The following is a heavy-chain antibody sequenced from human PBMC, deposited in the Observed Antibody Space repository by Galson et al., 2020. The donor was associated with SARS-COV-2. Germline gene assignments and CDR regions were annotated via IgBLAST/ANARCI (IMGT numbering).Heavy chain of an antibody. CDR2: IVHDGSYQ. Sequence: GGSLRLSCAASGFTFSGHGMVWVRQAPGKGLQGVAVIVHDGSYQNYADSVRGRFTISRDNSKNTLSLQMNSLRPEDTAVYYCARWVSWAHCSGGNCYFDDWGQGTLVTVSS. V-gene: IGHV3-30*03. CDR3: ARWVSWAHCSGGNCYFDD. CDR1: GFTFSGHG. J-gene: IGHJ4*02. D-gene: IGHD2-15*01.